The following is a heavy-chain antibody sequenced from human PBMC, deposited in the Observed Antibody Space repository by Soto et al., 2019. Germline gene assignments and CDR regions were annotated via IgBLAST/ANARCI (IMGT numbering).Heavy chain of an antibody. CDR2: MSSSGST. Sequence: QVQLQDSGPGLVTPSETLSLTCTVSGGSIRSGGYYWSWIRQHPGKGLARIGYMSSSGSTYHNPSLKTRVDIVADTYKNQFSVKFSSVTAADTAVYYCARLREGGGGGSSNCVGVDSGGQVTMVTVAS. D-gene: IGHD2-15*01. CDR1: GGSIRSGGYY. V-gene: IGHV4-31*03. CDR3: ARLREGGGGGSSNCVGVDS. J-gene: IGHJ3*01.